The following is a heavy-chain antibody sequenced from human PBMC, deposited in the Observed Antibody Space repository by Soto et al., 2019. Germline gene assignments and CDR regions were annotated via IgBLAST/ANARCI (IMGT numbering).Heavy chain of an antibody. CDR1: GFAFTSSA. CDR2: IVVGSGNT. J-gene: IGHJ3*02. Sequence: SLKVSCKASGFAFTSSAVEGVRQGRGQRLEWIGWIVVGSGNTNYAQKFQERVTITRDMSTSTAYMELSSLRSEDTAVYYCAASSGSYYGDAFDIWGQVTMVTVSS. V-gene: IGHV1-58*01. CDR3: AASSGSYYGDAFDI. D-gene: IGHD1-26*01.